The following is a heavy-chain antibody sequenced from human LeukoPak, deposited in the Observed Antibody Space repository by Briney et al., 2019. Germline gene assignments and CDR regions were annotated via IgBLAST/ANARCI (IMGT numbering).Heavy chain of an antibody. V-gene: IGHV3-21*01. CDR3: ARGLPPNYYDSSGYSYYFDY. Sequence: GGSLRLSCAASGFTFSSYSMNWVRQAPGKGLEWVSSISSSSSYIYYADSVKGRFTISRDNAKNSLYLQMNSLRAEDTAVYYCARGLPPNYYDSSGYSYYFDYWGQGTLVTVSS. CDR1: GFTFSSYS. J-gene: IGHJ4*02. D-gene: IGHD3-22*01. CDR2: ISSSSSYI.